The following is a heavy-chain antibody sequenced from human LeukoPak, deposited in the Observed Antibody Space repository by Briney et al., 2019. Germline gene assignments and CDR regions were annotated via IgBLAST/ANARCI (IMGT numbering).Heavy chain of an antibody. CDR3: AKDRGNSYGHFDY. J-gene: IGHJ4*02. V-gene: IGHV3-23*01. D-gene: IGHD5-18*01. CDR1: GFTFSSYA. CDR2: ISGSGVST. Sequence: GGSLRLSCAASGFTFSSYAMSWVRQAPGKGLEWVSAISGSGVSTNYVDSVKGRFTVSRDNTKNTLYLQMNRLRAEDTAVYYCAKDRGNSYGHFDYWGQGTLVTVSS.